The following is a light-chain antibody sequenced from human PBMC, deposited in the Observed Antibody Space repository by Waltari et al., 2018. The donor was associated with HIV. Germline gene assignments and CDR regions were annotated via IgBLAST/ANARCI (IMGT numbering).Light chain of an antibody. CDR2: NNN. CDR3: AAWDDSLNGVV. Sequence: QSVLTRPPSASGTPGQRVTISCSGSSSNTGSNTVSWYRPLPGTAPKLLMYNNNQRPPGGPGRFSGSKSGTSASLAISGLQSEDEANYYCAAWDDSLNGVVFGGGTKLTVL. CDR1: SSNTGSNT. V-gene: IGLV1-44*01. J-gene: IGLJ2*01.